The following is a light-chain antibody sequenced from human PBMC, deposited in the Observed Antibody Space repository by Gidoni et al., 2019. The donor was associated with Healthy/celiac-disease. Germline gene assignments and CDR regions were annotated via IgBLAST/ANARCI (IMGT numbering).Light chain of an antibody. J-gene: IGKJ1*01. CDR3: QQYNSYSRSWT. CDR2: KAC. Sequence: DIQMTQSPSTLSASVGDRVTITCRASQRISSWLAWYQQKPGKAPKHLIYKACSLESGVPSRFSGSGSGTEFTLTISSLQPDDFATYYCQQYNSYSRSWTFGKGTKVEIK. V-gene: IGKV1-5*03. CDR1: QRISSW.